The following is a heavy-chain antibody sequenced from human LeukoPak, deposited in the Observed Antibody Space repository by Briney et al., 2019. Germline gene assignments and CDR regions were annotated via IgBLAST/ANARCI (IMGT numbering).Heavy chain of an antibody. J-gene: IGHJ3*02. CDR2: ITPIFGTA. CDR3: ARVGAAAGPGAFDI. CDR1: GGTFSSYA. V-gene: IGHV1-69*05. D-gene: IGHD6-13*01. Sequence: ASVKVSCKASGGTFSSYAISWVRQAPGQGLEWMGGITPIFGTANYAQKFQGRVTITTDESTSTAYMELSSLRSEDTAVYYCARVGAAAGPGAFDIWGQGTMVTVSS.